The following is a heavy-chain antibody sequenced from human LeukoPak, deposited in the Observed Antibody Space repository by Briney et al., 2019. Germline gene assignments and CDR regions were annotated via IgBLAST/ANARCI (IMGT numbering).Heavy chain of an antibody. V-gene: IGHV3-23*01. CDR3: AKDGFNYTSRDNDGFDT. D-gene: IGHD3-3*01. CDR1: GFSVGSYG. J-gene: IGHJ3*02. Sequence: PAGSLRLSCAASGFSVGSYGMSWVRQAPGKGLEWVSTFSGNGEWTHYTDSVKGRFTTSRDKTKNTLYLQMNSLIFEDTALYYCAKDGFNYTSRDNDGFDTWGQGTMVIVSS. CDR2: FSGNGEWT.